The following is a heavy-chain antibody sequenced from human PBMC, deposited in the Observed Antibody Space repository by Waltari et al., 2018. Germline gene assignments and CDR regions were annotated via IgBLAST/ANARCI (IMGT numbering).Heavy chain of an antibody. D-gene: IGHD5-12*01. CDR1: GFTFSSYA. V-gene: IGHV3-23*01. Sequence: ELQLLESGGGLVQPGGSLRVSCAASGFTFSSYAMSWVRQATGKGLEWVSGISGSGGSKYYADSVKGRLTISRDNSKNTLYLQMNSLRAEDTAVYYCAKSGTNPSAATIRLDSGYWGQGTLVSVSS. CDR2: ISGSGGSK. J-gene: IGHJ4*02. CDR3: AKSGTNPSAATIRLDSGY.